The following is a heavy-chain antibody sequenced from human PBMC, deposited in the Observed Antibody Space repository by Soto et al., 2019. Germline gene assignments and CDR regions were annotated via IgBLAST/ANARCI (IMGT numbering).Heavy chain of an antibody. CDR3: VREDWHRFDS. D-gene: IGHD2-21*01. Sequence: EVQLVESGGRLVQPGGSLRLSCAASGFIFSAYWMSWVRQDPGKGLEWVANISGGASEKFYVDSVKGRFTISRDDSKNTLHLQMNSLRDEDTAVYYCVREDWHRFDSWGQGTLVTVSS. V-gene: IGHV3-7*01. J-gene: IGHJ4*02. CDR1: GFIFSAYW. CDR2: ISGGASEK.